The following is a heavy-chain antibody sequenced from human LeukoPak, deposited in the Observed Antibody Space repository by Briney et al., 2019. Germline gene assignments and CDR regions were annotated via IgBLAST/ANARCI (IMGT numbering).Heavy chain of an antibody. Sequence: GESLKISCKGSGYSFTNYWIGWVRQMPGKGLEWMGIIYPGDSDTRYSPSFQGQVTISADKSISTAYLQWGSLKASDTVMYYCARHQRFLGINWFDPWGQGTLVTVSS. CDR1: GYSFTNYW. CDR3: ARHQRFLGINWFDP. J-gene: IGHJ5*02. V-gene: IGHV5-51*01. D-gene: IGHD3-3*01. CDR2: IYPGDSDT.